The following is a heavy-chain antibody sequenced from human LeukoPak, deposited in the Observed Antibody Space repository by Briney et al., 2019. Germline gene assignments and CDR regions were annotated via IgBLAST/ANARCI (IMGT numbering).Heavy chain of an antibody. Sequence: GGSLRLSCAASGFTFSSYGMHWVRQAPGKGLEWVAFIRYDGSNRYYADSVKGRFTISRDNSKNMLYLQMNSLRAEDTAVYYCARPAGYDFAFDIWGQGTMVTVPS. J-gene: IGHJ3*02. CDR3: ARPAGYDFAFDI. V-gene: IGHV3-30*02. CDR2: IRYDGSNR. D-gene: IGHD5-12*01. CDR1: GFTFSSYG.